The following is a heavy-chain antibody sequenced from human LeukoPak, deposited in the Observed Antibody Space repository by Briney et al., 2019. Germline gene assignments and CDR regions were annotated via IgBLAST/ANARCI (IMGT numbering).Heavy chain of an antibody. CDR2: IYPDDSDT. V-gene: IGHV5-51*01. Sequence: GASLQISCEASGSTFTNYWIAWGRQTPGKGLEWMGIIYPDDSDTKYSPSFQGQVTISADKSISTAYLQWSSLKAADTAMYYCARSRDSSGYYYLIWGQGAMVTVSS. CDR1: GSTFTNYW. J-gene: IGHJ4*02. CDR3: ARSRDSSGYYYLI. D-gene: IGHD3-22*01.